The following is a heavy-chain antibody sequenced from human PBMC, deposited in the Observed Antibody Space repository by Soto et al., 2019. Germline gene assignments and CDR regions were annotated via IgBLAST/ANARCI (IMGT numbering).Heavy chain of an antibody. Sequence: ASVKVSCKASGYTFTGYYMHWVRQAPGQGLEWMGWINPNSGGTNYAQKFQGWVTMTRDTSISKAYRELSRLRSDDTAVYYCARGSPPNYYGSGSYYFDYWGQGTLVTVSS. J-gene: IGHJ4*02. CDR3: ARGSPPNYYGSGSYYFDY. D-gene: IGHD3-10*01. V-gene: IGHV1-2*04. CDR2: INPNSGGT. CDR1: GYTFTGYY.